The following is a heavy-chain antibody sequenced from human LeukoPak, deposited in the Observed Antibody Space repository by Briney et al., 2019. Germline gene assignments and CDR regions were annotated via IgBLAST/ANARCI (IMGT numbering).Heavy chain of an antibody. CDR1: GGSISRGGYY. CDR3: ARDLATVTTHAFDI. Sequence: PSETLSLTCTVSGGSISRGGYYWSWIRQHPGKGLEWIGYIYYSGSTYYNPSLKSRVTISVDTSKTQFSLKLSSVTAADTAVYYCARDLATVTTHAFDIWGQGTMVTVSS. CDR2: IYYSGST. J-gene: IGHJ3*02. V-gene: IGHV4-31*03. D-gene: IGHD4-17*01.